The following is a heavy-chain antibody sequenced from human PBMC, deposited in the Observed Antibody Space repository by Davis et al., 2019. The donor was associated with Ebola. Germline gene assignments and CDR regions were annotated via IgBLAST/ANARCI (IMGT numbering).Heavy chain of an antibody. D-gene: IGHD2-8*02. CDR1: GISFSNYG. CDR2: ISPDGSDK. CDR3: VKTRSNWWNDALEI. Sequence: GESLKISCAASGISFSNYGMFWVRQAPGKVMEWVAVISPDGSDKNYADSGMGRFTITRDNSKNTLDLQMNSLRPEDTAVYYCVKTRSNWWNDALEIWGRGTMVIVSS. J-gene: IGHJ3*02. V-gene: IGHV3-30*18.